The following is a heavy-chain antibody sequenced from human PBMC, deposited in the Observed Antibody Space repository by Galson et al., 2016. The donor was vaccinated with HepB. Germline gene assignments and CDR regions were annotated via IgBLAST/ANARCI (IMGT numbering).Heavy chain of an antibody. Sequence: SVKVSCKASGYRFSDYAMYWVRQAPGQSLEWMGWIDAGDGNAEYSEKFQGRVTISRDTSATTVSMELSSLRTEDTAMYYCARGFRLAADYWGQGTQVTVSS. J-gene: IGHJ4*02. CDR3: ARGFRLAADY. V-gene: IGHV1-3*01. CDR2: IDAGDGNA. CDR1: GYRFSDYA. D-gene: IGHD6-13*01.